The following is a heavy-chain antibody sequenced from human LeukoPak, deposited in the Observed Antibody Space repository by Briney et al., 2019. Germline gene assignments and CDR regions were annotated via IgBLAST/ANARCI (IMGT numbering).Heavy chain of an antibody. D-gene: IGHD6-25*01. CDR1: VFTFSSYA. CDR2: VRGGGGST. V-gene: IGHV3-23*01. J-gene: IGHJ4*02. CDR3: AKGRYVSSGDFDY. Sequence: PGGALRLSYAASVFTFSSYAMNWVLQAPGTGLEWVSTVRGGGGSTYYADSVKGRFTISRDNSRNTLYLQMNSLRAEDTATYYCAKGRYVSSGDFDYWGQGTLVTVSS.